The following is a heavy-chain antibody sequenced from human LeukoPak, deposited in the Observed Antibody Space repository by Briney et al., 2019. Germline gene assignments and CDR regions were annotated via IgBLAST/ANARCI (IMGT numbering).Heavy chain of an antibody. D-gene: IGHD3-22*01. V-gene: IGHV3-11*01. Sequence: PGGSLRLSCAASGFTFSDYYMRWIRQAPGKGLEWVSYISSSGSTIYYADSVKGRFTISRDNAKNSLYLQMNSLRAKDTAVYYCARDRNYYDGSGYGYCGRGTLVTVSS. CDR1: GFTFSDYY. CDR2: ISSSGSTI. J-gene: IGHJ4*02. CDR3: ARDRNYYDGSGYGY.